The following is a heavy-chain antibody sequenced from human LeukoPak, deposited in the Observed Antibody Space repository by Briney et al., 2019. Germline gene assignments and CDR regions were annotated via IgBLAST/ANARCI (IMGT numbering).Heavy chain of an antibody. D-gene: IGHD6-19*01. J-gene: IGHJ6*03. CDR3: ARGQAQQWLVSPWNYYYMDV. CDR1: GFTFTSYN. Sequence: GGSLRLSCAASGFTFTSYNMNWVRQTPGKGLEWVSSITSSSHYIYYADSVKGRFTISRDNAKNTLYLQMNSLRAEDTAVYYCARGQAQQWLVSPWNYYYMDVWGKGTTVTISS. CDR2: ITSSSHYI. V-gene: IGHV3-21*01.